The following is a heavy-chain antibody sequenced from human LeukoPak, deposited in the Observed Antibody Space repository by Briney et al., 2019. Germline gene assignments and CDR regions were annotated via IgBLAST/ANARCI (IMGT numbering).Heavy chain of an antibody. Sequence: GGSLRLSCAASGFTVSSNYMSWVRQAPGKGLEWVSVIYSGGSTYYADSVKGRFTISRHNSKNTLYLQMDSLRAEDTAVYYCARGAGYDILTGYYHDYYYGMDVWGQGTTVTVSS. V-gene: IGHV3-53*04. CDR1: GFTVSSNY. J-gene: IGHJ6*02. D-gene: IGHD3-9*01. CDR2: IYSGGST. CDR3: ARGAGYDILTGYYHDYYYGMDV.